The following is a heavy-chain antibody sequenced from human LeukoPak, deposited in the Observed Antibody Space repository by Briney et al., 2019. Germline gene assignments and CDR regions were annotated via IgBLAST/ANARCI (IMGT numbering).Heavy chain of an antibody. CDR1: GFTFSSYE. CDR2: ISSSGSTI. Sequence: GGSLRLSCAASGFTFSSYEMNWVRQAPGKGLEWVSYISSSGSTIYYADSVKGRFTISRDNAKNSLYLQMNSLRAEDTAVYYCARVPDDFWSGYFVDYWGQGTLVTVSS. D-gene: IGHD3-3*01. J-gene: IGHJ4*02. V-gene: IGHV3-48*03. CDR3: ARVPDDFWSGYFVDY.